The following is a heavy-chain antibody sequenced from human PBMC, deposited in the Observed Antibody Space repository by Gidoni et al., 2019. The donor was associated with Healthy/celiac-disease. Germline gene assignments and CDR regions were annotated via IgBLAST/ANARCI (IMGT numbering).Heavy chain of an antibody. CDR2: ISYDGSNK. J-gene: IGHJ4*02. CDR1: GFTFSSYA. Sequence: QVQLVESGGGVVQPGRSLRLSCAASGFTFSSYAMHWVRQAPGKGLGWVAVISYDGSNKYYADSVKGRFTISRDNSKNTLYLQMNSLRAEDTAVYYCARGNILGATLFFDYWGQGTLVTVSS. D-gene: IGHD1-26*01. V-gene: IGHV3-30-3*01. CDR3: ARGNILGATLFFDY.